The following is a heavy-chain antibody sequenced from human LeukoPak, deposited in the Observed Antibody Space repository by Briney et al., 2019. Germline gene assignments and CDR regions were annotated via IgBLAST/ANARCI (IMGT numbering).Heavy chain of an antibody. Sequence: ASVKVSCKASGYTFTGYYMHWVRQAPGQGLEWMGWINPNSGGTNYAQKFQGRVTMTRDTSISTAYMELSSLRSEDTAVYYCARVPTAVDTAMVTAYWGQGTLVTVSS. D-gene: IGHD5-18*01. CDR3: ARVPTAVDTAMVTAY. J-gene: IGHJ4*02. CDR2: INPNSGGT. V-gene: IGHV1-2*02. CDR1: GYTFTGYY.